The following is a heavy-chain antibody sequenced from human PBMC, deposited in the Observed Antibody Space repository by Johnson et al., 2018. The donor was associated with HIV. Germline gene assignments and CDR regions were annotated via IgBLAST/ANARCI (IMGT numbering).Heavy chain of an antibody. CDR2: VSGSGTGT. J-gene: IGHJ3*02. CDR1: GFTFSSYA. CDR3: ARGYTIGAFDI. V-gene: IGHV3-23*04. Sequence: MQLVESGGGLVQPGGSLRLSCAASGFTFSSYAMSWVRQSPGKGLEWVSAVSGSGTGTYYADSVKGRVTISRDNSKRTLFLQMNSLRAEDTAVYYCARGYTIGAFDIWGQGTMVTVSS. D-gene: IGHD3-3*01.